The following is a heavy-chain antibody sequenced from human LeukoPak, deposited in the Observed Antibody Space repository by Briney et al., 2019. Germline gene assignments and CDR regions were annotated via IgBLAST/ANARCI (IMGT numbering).Heavy chain of an antibody. CDR2: IYSGGTT. D-gene: IGHD3-9*01. J-gene: IGHJ3*02. CDR1: GFTFSNAW. Sequence: GGSLRLSCAASGFTFSNAWMSWVRQAPGKGLEWVSVIYSGGTTYYADSVKGRFTISRDNSKNTLYLQMNSLRAEDTAVYYCVRDSDILASDAFDIWGQGTMVTVSS. V-gene: IGHV3-66*01. CDR3: VRDSDILASDAFDI.